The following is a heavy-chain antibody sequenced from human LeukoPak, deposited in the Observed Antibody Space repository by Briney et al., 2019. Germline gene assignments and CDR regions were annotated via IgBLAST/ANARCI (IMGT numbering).Heavy chain of an antibody. J-gene: IGHJ4*02. V-gene: IGHV3-7*01. D-gene: IGHD2-15*01. Sequence: SGGSLRLSCAASGFSFNAYWMTWVRQAPGTGLKWVANINPAGTGTYYVDPVKGRFTISRDNAKNLLYLQMNSLRAEDTAVYYCARFGYVAAVDLWGQGTLVTVSS. CDR2: INPAGTGT. CDR1: GFSFNAYW. CDR3: ARFGYVAAVDL.